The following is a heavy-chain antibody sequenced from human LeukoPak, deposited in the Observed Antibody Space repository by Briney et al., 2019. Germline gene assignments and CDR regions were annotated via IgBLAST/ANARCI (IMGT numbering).Heavy chain of an antibody. J-gene: IGHJ4*02. CDR3: ARDAWFGESGVLYY. CDR2: IWYDGSNK. V-gene: IGHV3-33*08. CDR1: GFTFSNYG. Sequence: GGSPRLSCAASGFTFSNYGMTWVRQGPGKGLGWVAVIWYDGSNKYYADSVKGRFTISRDNSKNTLYLQMNSLGAEDTAVYYCARDAWFGESGVLYYWGQGTLVTVSS. D-gene: IGHD3-10*01.